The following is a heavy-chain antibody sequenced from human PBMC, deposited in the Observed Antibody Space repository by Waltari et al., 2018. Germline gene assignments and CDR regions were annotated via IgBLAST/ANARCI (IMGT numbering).Heavy chain of an antibody. D-gene: IGHD6-13*01. J-gene: IGHJ4*02. CDR1: GFTFDDYA. V-gene: IGHV3-9*01. CDR2: ISWNSGSI. CDR3: AKDTIAAAAYYFDY. Sequence: EVQLVESGGGLVQPGRSLRLSCAASGFTFDDYAMHWVRQAPGKGLEWVSGISWNSGSIGYADSVKGRFTISRDNAKNSLYLQMNSLRAEDTALYYCAKDTIAAAAYYFDYWGQGTLVTVSS.